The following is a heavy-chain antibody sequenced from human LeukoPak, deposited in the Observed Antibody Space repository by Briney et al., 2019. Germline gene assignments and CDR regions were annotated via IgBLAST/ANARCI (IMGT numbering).Heavy chain of an antibody. V-gene: IGHV1-69*04. CDR1: GGTFNRHA. Sequence: ASVKVSCKASGGTFNRHAISWVRQAPGQGLEWMARMIPILGAPTYAQKFQGRLTITADKSTSTGYMELSSLRSEDTAVYYCARLGERPYSIGWAGDFQHWGQGTLVTVSS. D-gene: IGHD6-19*01. CDR3: ARLGERPYSIGWAGDFQH. J-gene: IGHJ1*01. CDR2: MIPILGAP.